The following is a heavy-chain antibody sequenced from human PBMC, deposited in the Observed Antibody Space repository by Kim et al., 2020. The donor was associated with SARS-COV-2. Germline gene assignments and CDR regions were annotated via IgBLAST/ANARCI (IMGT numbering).Heavy chain of an antibody. CDR1: GYTFTSYG. CDR3: ARREGTTRENDYGDY. CDR2: ISAYNGNT. Sequence: ASVKVSCKASGYTFTSYGISWVRQAPGQGLEWMGWISAYNGNTNYAQKLQGRVTMTTDTSTSTAYMELRSLRSDDTAVYYCARREGTTRENDYGDYWGQGTLVTVSS. D-gene: IGHD4-17*01. V-gene: IGHV1-18*04. J-gene: IGHJ4*02.